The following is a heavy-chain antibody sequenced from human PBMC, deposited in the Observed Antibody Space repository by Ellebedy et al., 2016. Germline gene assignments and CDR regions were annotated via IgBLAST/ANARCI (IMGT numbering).Heavy chain of an antibody. V-gene: IGHV3-33*01. CDR2: IWYDGSNK. D-gene: IGHD4-17*01. Sequence: GESLKISCAASGFTFSSYGMHWVRQAPGKGLEWVAVIWYDGSNKYYADSVKGRFTISRDNSKNTLYLQMNSLRAEDTAVYYCARGTLPWTTVTTLSSYYFDYWGQGTLVTVSS. J-gene: IGHJ4*02. CDR1: GFTFSSYG. CDR3: ARGTLPWTTVTTLSSYYFDY.